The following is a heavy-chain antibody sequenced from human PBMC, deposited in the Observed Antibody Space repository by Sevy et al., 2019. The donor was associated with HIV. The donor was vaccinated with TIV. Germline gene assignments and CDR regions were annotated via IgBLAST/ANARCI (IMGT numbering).Heavy chain of an antibody. J-gene: IGHJ3*02. D-gene: IGHD3-10*01. V-gene: IGHV3-73*01. CDR2: IRSKANSYAT. Sequence: GGSLRLSCAASGFTFSGSAMHWVRQASGKGLEWVGRIRSKANSYATAYAASVKGRFTISRDDSKNTAYLQMNSLKTEDTAVYYCTRSPWFGDPTGAFDIWGQGTMVTVSS. CDR1: GFTFSGSA. CDR3: TRSPWFGDPTGAFDI.